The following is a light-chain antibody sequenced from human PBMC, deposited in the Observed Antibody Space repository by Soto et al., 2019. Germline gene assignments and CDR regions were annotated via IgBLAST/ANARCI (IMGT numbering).Light chain of an antibody. V-gene: IGLV2-14*01. J-gene: IGLJ2*01. CDR2: EVS. CDR3: SSYTSSSFVV. CDR1: SSDVGGYNY. Sequence: QSALTQPASVSGSPGQSITISCTGTSSDVGGYNYVSWYQQHPGKAPKLMIYEVSNRPSGVSNRFSGSKSGNTASLTISGLQGEDEADYYCSSYTSSSFVVFGGGTKLTVL.